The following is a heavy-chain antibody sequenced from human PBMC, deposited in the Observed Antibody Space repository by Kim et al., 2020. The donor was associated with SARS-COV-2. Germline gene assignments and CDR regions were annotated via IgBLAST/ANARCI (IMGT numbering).Heavy chain of an antibody. CDR1: GFTFSSYW. D-gene: IGHD3-10*01. Sequence: GGSLRLSCAASGFTFSSYWLHWVRQAPGKGLVWVSRINTDGSDRTYADSVKGRFTISRDNAKSTLYLQMNSLRAEDTAGYDYSRDEGRSNMVRGFDYWGQGTLITVSS. CDR2: INTDGSDR. J-gene: IGHJ4*02. CDR3: SRDEGRSNMVRGFDY. V-gene: IGHV3-74*03.